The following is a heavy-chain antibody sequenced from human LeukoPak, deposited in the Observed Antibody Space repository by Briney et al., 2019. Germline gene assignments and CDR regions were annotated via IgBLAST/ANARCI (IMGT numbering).Heavy chain of an antibody. CDR1: GFTFSSYA. Sequence: PGGSLRLSCAASGFTFSSYAMSWVRQAPGKGLEWVSAISGSGGSTYYADSVKGRFTISRDNSKNTQYLQMNSLRAEDTAVYYCARARVSFEAYQPFDIWGQGTMVTVSS. CDR3: ARARVSFEAYQPFDI. V-gene: IGHV3-23*01. D-gene: IGHD2-2*01. J-gene: IGHJ3*02. CDR2: ISGSGGST.